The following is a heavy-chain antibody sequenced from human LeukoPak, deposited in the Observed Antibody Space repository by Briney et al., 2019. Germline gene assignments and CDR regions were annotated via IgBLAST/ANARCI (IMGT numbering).Heavy chain of an antibody. D-gene: IGHD3-22*01. Sequence: ASVKVSCKASGYTFTGYYMHWVRQAPGQGLEWMGRINPNSGGTNYAQKFQGRVTMTRDTSISTAYMELSRLRSDDAAVYYCARFAYYYDSSGYYFPFDYWGQGTLVTVSS. CDR1: GYTFTGYY. CDR2: INPNSGGT. J-gene: IGHJ4*02. V-gene: IGHV1-2*06. CDR3: ARFAYYYDSSGYYFPFDY.